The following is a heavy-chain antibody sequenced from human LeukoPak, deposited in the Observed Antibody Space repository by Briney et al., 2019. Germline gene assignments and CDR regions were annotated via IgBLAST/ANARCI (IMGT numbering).Heavy chain of an antibody. CDR2: ISSNSDYI. D-gene: IGHD3-10*01. Sequence: PGGSLRLSCAASGFTFSIYGMNWVRQAPGKGLEWISYISSNSDYIYQAGSVKGRFFISRDNAQDSLYLHMNSLRAEDTAVYYCARDELWFGELGPSSGMDVWGQGTTVTVSS. CDR3: ARDELWFGELGPSSGMDV. V-gene: IGHV3-21*05. CDR1: GFTFSIYG. J-gene: IGHJ6*02.